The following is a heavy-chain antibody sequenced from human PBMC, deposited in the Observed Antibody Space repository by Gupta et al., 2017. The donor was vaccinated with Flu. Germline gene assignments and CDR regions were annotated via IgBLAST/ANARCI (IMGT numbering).Heavy chain of an antibody. CDR2: MNPNSGNT. V-gene: IGHV1-8*01. J-gene: IGHJ6*02. Sequence: QATGQGLGWMGRMNPNSGNTGYAQRLQGRVTMTRNTSISTAYMELSSLRSEDTAVYYCARVRRYSSSSSYPRYLAYGMDVGGQGTTVTVSS. CDR3: ARVRRYSSSSSYPRYLAYGMDV. D-gene: IGHD6-6*01.